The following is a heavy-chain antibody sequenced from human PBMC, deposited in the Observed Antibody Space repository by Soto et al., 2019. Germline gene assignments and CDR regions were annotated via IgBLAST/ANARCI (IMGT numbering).Heavy chain of an antibody. V-gene: IGHV3-20*04. CDR2: INWNGRTR. CDR1: GFTFSSYA. D-gene: IGHD3-9*01. Sequence: GESLKISCAASGFTFSSYAMSWVRQVPGKGLEWVAGINWNGRTRNYADSVKGRFTISRDTAKNSLYLQMNSLRAEDTALYFCARASPRGRYFDWLIFPLGHWGQGTLVTVSS. J-gene: IGHJ4*02. CDR3: ARASPRGRYFDWLIFPLGH.